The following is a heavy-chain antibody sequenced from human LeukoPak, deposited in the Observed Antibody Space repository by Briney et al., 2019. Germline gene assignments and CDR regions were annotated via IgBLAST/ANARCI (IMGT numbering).Heavy chain of an antibody. J-gene: IGHJ4*02. Sequence: GGSLRLSCAASGFTLSSYAMHWVRQAPGKGLEWVAVISYDGSNKYYADSVKGRFTISRDNSKNTLYLQMNSLRAEDTAVYYCARSITMVRGVIGYFDYWGQGTLVTVSS. CDR1: GFTLSSYA. CDR2: ISYDGSNK. CDR3: ARSITMVRGVIGYFDY. V-gene: IGHV3-30-3*01. D-gene: IGHD3-10*01.